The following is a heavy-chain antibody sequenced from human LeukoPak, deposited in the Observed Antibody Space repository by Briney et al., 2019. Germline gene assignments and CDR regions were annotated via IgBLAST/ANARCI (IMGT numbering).Heavy chain of an antibody. CDR1: GYTFTSYD. J-gene: IGHJ6*02. Sequence: ASVKVSCKASGYTFTSYDINWVRQATGQGLEWMGWMNPNSGNTGYAQEFQGRVTMTRNTSISTAYMELSSLRSEDTAVYYCARYAWNYGMDVWGQGTTVTVSS. CDR2: MNPNSGNT. D-gene: IGHD3-16*01. CDR3: ARYAWNYGMDV. V-gene: IGHV1-8*01.